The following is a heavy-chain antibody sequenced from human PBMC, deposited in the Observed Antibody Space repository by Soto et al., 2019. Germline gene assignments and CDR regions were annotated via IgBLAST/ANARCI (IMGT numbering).Heavy chain of an antibody. Sequence: RGESLKISCKGSGYSFSNYWIGWVRQMPGKGLEWMGIIYPDDSDTRYNPSFQGQVTISADKSITTAYLQWSSLKASDTAMYYCTRQSSYYGMDVWGQGTTVTVSS. V-gene: IGHV5-51*01. CDR3: TRQSSYYGMDV. CDR1: GYSFSNYW. J-gene: IGHJ6*02. CDR2: IYPDDSDT.